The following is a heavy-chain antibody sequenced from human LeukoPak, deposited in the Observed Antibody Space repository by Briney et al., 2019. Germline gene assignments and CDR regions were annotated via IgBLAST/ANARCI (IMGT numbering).Heavy chain of an antibody. CDR2: ISSSSTYI. V-gene: IGHV3-21*01. CDR1: GFTFNSYN. CDR3: ARETRVRWTDY. D-gene: IGHD5-24*01. J-gene: IGHJ4*02. Sequence: GGSLRLSCAASGFTFNSYNMNWVRQAPGKGLEWVSSISSSSTYIYYADSVKGRFTISRDNAKNSLYLQMNSLRAEDTAVYYCARETRVRWTDYWGQGILVTVSS.